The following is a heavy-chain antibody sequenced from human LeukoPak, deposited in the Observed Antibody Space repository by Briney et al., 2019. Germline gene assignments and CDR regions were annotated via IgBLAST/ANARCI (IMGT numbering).Heavy chain of an antibody. CDR2: ISYDGSDK. Sequence: GGSLRLSCAASGFTFSNYAMHWVRQAPGKGLEWVAVISYDGSDKYYADSVKGRFTISKDNAKNSLYLQMNSLRAEDTAVYYCARAGGSTVSHSDYWGQGTLVTVSS. D-gene: IGHD4-17*01. V-gene: IGHV3-30-3*01. J-gene: IGHJ4*02. CDR3: ARAGGSTVSHSDY. CDR1: GFTFSNYA.